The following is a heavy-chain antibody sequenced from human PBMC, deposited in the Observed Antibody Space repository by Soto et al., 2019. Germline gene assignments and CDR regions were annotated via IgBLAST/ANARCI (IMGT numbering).Heavy chain of an antibody. CDR2: IYYSGST. CDR1: GGSISSGDYY. D-gene: IGHD1-26*01. CDR3: ARPSGSYLYYFDY. J-gene: IGHJ4*02. Sequence: SETLSLTCTVSGGSISSGDYYWSWIRQPPGKGLEWIGCIYYSGSTYYNPSLKSRVTISVDTSKNQFSLKLSSVTAADTAVYYCARPSGSYLYYFDYWGQGTLVTVSS. V-gene: IGHV4-39*01.